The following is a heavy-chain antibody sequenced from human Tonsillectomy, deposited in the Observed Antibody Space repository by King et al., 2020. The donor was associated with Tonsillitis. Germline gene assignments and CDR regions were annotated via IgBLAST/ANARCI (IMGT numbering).Heavy chain of an antibody. Sequence: QLVQSGGEVKKPGASVKVSCKASGYTFTSYGISWVRQAPGQGLEWMGWISTYNGNTNYAEKLQDRVTMTTDTSTSTAYMELRSLRSDDTAVYYCARDRAIAVVVAAVSDAFDIGGEGTMVTVSS. CDR1: GYTFTSYG. V-gene: IGHV1-18*04. D-gene: IGHD2-15*01. J-gene: IGHJ3*02. CDR3: ARDRAIAVVVAAVSDAFDI. CDR2: ISTYNGNT.